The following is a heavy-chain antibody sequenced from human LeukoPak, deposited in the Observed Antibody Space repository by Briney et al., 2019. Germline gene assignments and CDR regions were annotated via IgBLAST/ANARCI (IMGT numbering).Heavy chain of an antibody. J-gene: IGHJ4*02. V-gene: IGHV1-8*01. Sequence: ASVRVSCKASGYTFSSHDINWVRQATGQGLEWMGWMNPNSGNTGFAKNFRGRATITRDTSISTAYMELSSLRSEDTAVYYCARIVSFEVVTSPRAFDIWGQGTLVTVSS. CDR3: ARIVSFEVVTSPRAFDI. D-gene: IGHD3-3*01. CDR1: GYTFSSHD. CDR2: MNPNSGNT.